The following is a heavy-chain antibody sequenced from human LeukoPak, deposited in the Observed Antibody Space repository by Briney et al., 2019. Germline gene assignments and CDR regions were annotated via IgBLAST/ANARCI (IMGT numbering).Heavy chain of an antibody. J-gene: IGHJ4*02. CDR2: MNPNSGNT. V-gene: IGHV1-8*01. CDR3: ARAPHCSSTSCHYHFDY. CDR1: GYTFTSYD. Sequence: ASVKVSCKASGYTFTSYDINWVRQATGQGLEWMGWMNPNSGNTGYAQKFQGRVTMTRNTSISTAYMELSSLRSEDTAVYYCARAPHCSSTSCHYHFDYWGQGTLVTVSS. D-gene: IGHD2-2*01.